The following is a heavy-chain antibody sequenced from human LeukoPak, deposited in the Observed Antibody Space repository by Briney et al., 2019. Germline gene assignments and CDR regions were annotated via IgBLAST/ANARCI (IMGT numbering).Heavy chain of an antibody. J-gene: IGHJ4*02. CDR3: ARDKRGYYDSSGYLDY. CDR1: GYTFTGYY. CDR2: INPNSGGT. D-gene: IGHD3-22*01. Sequence: ASVKVSCKASGYTFTGYYMHWERQAPGQGLEWMGWINPNSGGTNYAQKFQGRVTMTRDTSISTAYMELSRLRSDDTAVYYCARDKRGYYDSSGYLDYWGQGTLVTVSS. V-gene: IGHV1-2*02.